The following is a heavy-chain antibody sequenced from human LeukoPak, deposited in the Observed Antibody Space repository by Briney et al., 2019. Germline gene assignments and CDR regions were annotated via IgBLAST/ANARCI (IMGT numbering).Heavy chain of an antibody. CDR1: GFTFSSYA. Sequence: PGGSLRLSCATSGFTFSSYAMSWVRQAPGKGLEWVSAISGSGGSTYYADSVKGRVIISRDNSKNTLYLQMNSLRAEDTAVYYCANGAGYSRGWLNWFDPWGQGTLVTVSS. D-gene: IGHD6-19*01. CDR3: ANGAGYSRGWLNWFDP. V-gene: IGHV3-23*01. J-gene: IGHJ5*02. CDR2: ISGSGGST.